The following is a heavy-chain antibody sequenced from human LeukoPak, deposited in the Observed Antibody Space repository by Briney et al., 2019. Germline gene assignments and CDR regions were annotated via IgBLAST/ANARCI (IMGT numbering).Heavy chain of an antibody. D-gene: IGHD5-24*01. Sequence: PSETLSLTCTVSGGSISSSSYYWGWIRQPPGKGLEWIGSIYYSGSTYYNPSLRSRVTISVDTSQNQFSLELTSVTAADTAVYYCARVEAATTNPRFDYWGQGTLVTVSS. CDR3: ARVEAATTNPRFDY. CDR1: GGSISSSSYY. J-gene: IGHJ4*02. V-gene: IGHV4-39*07. CDR2: IYYSGST.